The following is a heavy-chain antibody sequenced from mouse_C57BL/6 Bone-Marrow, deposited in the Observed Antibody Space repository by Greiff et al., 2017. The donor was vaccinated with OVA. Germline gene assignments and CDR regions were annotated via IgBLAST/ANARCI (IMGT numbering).Heavy chain of an antibody. J-gene: IGHJ2*01. CDR3: ARGDGYYGVFDY. Sequence: EVKVIESEGGLVQPGSSMKLSCTASGFTFSDYYMAWVRQVPEKGLEWVANINYDGSSTYYLDSLKSRFIISRDNAKNILYLQMSSLKSEDTATYYCARGDGYYGVFDYWGQGTTLTVSS. V-gene: IGHV5-16*01. CDR1: GFTFSDYY. CDR2: INYDGSST. D-gene: IGHD2-3*01.